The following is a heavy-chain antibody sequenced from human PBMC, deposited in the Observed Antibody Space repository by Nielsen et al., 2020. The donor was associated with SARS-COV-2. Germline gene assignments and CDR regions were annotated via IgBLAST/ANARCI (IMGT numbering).Heavy chain of an antibody. V-gene: IGHV3-48*03. Sequence: GGSLRLSCAASGFTFSSYEMNWVRQAPGKGLEWVSYISSSGSTIYYADSVKGRFTISRDNAKNSLYLQMNSLRAEDTAVYYCARAWHYYDSSGYYLSYWGQGTLVTVSS. CDR2: ISSSGSTI. CDR3: ARAWHYYDSSGYYLSY. CDR1: GFTFSSYE. D-gene: IGHD3-22*01. J-gene: IGHJ4*02.